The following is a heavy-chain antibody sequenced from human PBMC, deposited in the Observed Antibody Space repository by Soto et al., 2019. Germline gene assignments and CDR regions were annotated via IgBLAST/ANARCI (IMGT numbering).Heavy chain of an antibody. D-gene: IGHD3-22*01. J-gene: IGHJ6*02. CDR2: ISYDGSNK. CDR3: AKDAANYYDSSGYYYMSDGMDV. Sequence: PGGSLRLSCAASGFTFSSYGMHWVRQAPGKGLEWVAVISYDGSNKYYADSVKGRFTISRDNSKNTLYLQMNSLRAEDTAVYYCAKDAANYYDSSGYYYMSDGMDVWGQGTTVTVSS. V-gene: IGHV3-30*18. CDR1: GFTFSSYG.